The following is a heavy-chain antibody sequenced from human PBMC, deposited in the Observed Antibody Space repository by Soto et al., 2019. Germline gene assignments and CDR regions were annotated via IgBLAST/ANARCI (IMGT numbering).Heavy chain of an antibody. Sequence: SETLSLTCTVSGGSISSGGYYWSWIRQHPGKGLEWIGYIYYSGSTYYNPSLKSRVTISVDTSKNQFSLKLSSVTAADTAVYYCARTYSSSGFDYWGQGTLVTVSS. CDR1: GGSISSGGYY. D-gene: IGHD6-6*01. CDR3: ARTYSSSGFDY. CDR2: IYYSGST. V-gene: IGHV4-31*03. J-gene: IGHJ4*02.